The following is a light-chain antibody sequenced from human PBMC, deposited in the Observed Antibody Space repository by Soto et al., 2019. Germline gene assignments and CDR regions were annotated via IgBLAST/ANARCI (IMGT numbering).Light chain of an antibody. CDR1: HAITSS. Sequence: AVPLTQSPSSLSAYVGGSITITCRSSHAITSSLAWYQQKPGKAPKVLISDASSLESGVPSRFSGSGYGTHFSLTITNLQPEDFATYYCQQFNRYPLTFGGGTKV. CDR3: QQFNRYPLT. V-gene: IGKV1-13*02. J-gene: IGKJ4*01. CDR2: DAS.